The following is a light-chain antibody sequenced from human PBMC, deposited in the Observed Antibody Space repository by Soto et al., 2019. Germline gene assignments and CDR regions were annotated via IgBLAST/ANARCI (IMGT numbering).Light chain of an antibody. V-gene: IGLV2-14*01. J-gene: IGLJ1*01. Sequence: QSVLTQPASVSGSPGQSITISCTGTSSDVGGYNYVSWYQQHPGNAPRLMIYEVNNRPSGVPNRFSGSKSGTSASLTICGLQAEDEADYYCRSKTSSRTAFVFGTGTKVTVL. CDR2: EVN. CDR3: RSKTSSRTAFV. CDR1: SSDVGGYNY.